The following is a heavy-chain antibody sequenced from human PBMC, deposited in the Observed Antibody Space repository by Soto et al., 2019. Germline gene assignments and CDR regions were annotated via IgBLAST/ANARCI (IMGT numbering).Heavy chain of an antibody. CDR1: GFTFSSYA. CDR2: ISYDGSNK. CDR3: ARDLVSGTPWPA. Sequence: LRLSCAASGFTFSSYAMHWVRQAPGKGLEWVAVISYDGSNKYYADSVKGRFTISRDNSKNTLYLQMNSLRAEDTAVYYCARDLVSGTPWPAWGQGTLVTVSS. J-gene: IGHJ4*02. V-gene: IGHV3-30-3*01. D-gene: IGHD1-1*01.